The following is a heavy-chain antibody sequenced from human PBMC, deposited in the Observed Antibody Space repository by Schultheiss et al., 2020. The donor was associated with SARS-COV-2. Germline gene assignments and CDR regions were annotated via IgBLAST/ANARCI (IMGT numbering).Heavy chain of an antibody. D-gene: IGHD1-7*01. V-gene: IGHV3-30*01. CDR2: ISYDGSNK. J-gene: IGHJ4*02. Sequence: GESLKISCAASGFTFSSYAMHWVRQAPGKGLEWVVVISYDGSNKYYADSVKGRFTISRDNSKNTLYLQMNSLRAEDTAVYYCASGNYTFDYWGQGTLVTVSS. CDR3: ASGNYTFDY. CDR1: GFTFSSYA.